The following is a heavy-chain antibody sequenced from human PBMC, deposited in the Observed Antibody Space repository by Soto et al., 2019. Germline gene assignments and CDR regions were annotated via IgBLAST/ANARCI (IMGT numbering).Heavy chain of an antibody. V-gene: IGHV5-10-1*01. CDR3: ARSIAVAGTVGFDYYYYGMDV. Sequence: GESLKISCKGSGYSSTSYWISWVRQMPGKGLEWMGRIDPSDSYTNYSPSFQGHVTISADKSISTAYLQWSSLKASDTAMYYCARSIAVAGTVGFDYYYYGMDVWGQGTTVTVSS. CDR2: IDPSDSYT. J-gene: IGHJ6*02. D-gene: IGHD6-19*01. CDR1: GYSSTSYW.